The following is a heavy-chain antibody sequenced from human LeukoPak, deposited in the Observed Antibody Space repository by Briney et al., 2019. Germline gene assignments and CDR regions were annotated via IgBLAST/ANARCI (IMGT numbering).Heavy chain of an antibody. CDR1: GFTFSGYA. V-gene: IGHV3-23*01. J-gene: IGHJ3*02. Sequence: GGSLRLSCAASGFTFSGYAMSWVRQAPGKGLEWVSAISGSAGSTNYADSVKGRFTISRDNSKNTLFLQMNSLRTEDTAVYYCARKYYYHSSGHYLDVFDIWGQGTMVTASS. CDR3: ARKYYYHSSGHYLDVFDI. D-gene: IGHD3-22*01. CDR2: ISGSAGST.